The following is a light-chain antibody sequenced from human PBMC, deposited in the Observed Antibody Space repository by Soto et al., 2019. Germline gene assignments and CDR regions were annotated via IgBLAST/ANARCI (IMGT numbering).Light chain of an antibody. CDR3: AAGADSARSNV. CDR2: RND. Sequence: QSVLTQPSSVSGTPGQGVTISCSGSISNIGNNYVYWFQQLPGTAPKVLSNRNDQRPSGVPDRFSGSKSVTSASLAISGLRSEDEADDYCAAGADSARSNVFGTGTKLAVL. V-gene: IGLV1-47*01. CDR1: ISNIGNNY. J-gene: IGLJ1*01.